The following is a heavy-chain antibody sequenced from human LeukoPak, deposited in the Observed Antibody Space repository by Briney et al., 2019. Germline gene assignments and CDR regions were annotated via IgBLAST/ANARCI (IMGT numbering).Heavy chain of an antibody. CDR2: IIPVIGIP. J-gene: IGHJ3*02. V-gene: IGHV1-69*02. CDR1: GGTFPTYT. Sequence: SVKVSFKGSGGTFPTYTISWLGQPPALGREWMGRIIPVIGIPNYAQKLQDRLTITADKSTNTDHMDLSSVTSDDTAVYYGARGGRVAVASYHPFDNWGRGTLVTVSS. D-gene: IGHD6-19*01. CDR3: ARGGRVAVASYHPFDN.